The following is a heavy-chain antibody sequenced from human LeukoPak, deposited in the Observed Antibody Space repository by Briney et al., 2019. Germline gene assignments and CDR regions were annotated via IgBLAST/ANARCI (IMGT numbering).Heavy chain of an antibody. D-gene: IGHD2-15*01. Sequence: GGSLRLSCAASGFTFSNYAMSWVRQAPGKGLEWVSAITGSGGSTYYADSVKGQFTISRDNSRNTLYLQMNSLRAEDTAVYYCAKAPGGYCSGGRCFFDSWSQGTLVTVSS. CDR2: ITGSGGST. CDR1: GFTFSNYA. J-gene: IGHJ4*02. V-gene: IGHV3-23*01. CDR3: AKAPGGYCSGGRCFFDS.